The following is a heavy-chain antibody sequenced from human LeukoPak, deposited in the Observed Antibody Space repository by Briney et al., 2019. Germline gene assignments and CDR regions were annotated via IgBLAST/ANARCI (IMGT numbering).Heavy chain of an antibody. CDR3: ARAGYYYDGSDYHNWFDP. CDR2: ISSDGTNK. D-gene: IGHD3-22*01. Sequence: GGALTLSRAPSAFTFTDYTMLWVRQAAGKGLDWVAFISSDGTNKHYAHSVKGRFTISRKNSKNTLYLQMNSLRSDDTAVYYCARAGYYYDGSDYHNWFDPWGQGILVTVSS. J-gene: IGHJ5*02. CDR1: AFTFTDYT. V-gene: IGHV3-30*04.